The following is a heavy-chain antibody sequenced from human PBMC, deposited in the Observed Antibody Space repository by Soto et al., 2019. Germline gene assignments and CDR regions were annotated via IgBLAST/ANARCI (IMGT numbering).Heavy chain of an antibody. J-gene: IGHJ4*02. D-gene: IGHD2-15*01. CDR2: IYWDDDK. CDR1: GFSLSTSGVG. Sequence: QITLKESGPTLVKPTQTLTLTCTFSGFSLSTSGVGVGWIRQPPGKALEWLALIYWDDDKRYSPSLKSRLTIPKDTSKNQVVLTMTNMDPVDTATYYCARLYCSGGSCYYDYWGQGTLVTVSS. CDR3: ARLYCSGGSCYYDY. V-gene: IGHV2-5*02.